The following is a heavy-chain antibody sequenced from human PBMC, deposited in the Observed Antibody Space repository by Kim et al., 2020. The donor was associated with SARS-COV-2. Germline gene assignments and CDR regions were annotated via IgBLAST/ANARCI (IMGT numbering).Heavy chain of an antibody. J-gene: IGHJ5*02. CDR2: ISAYNGNT. CDR3: ARDNSFEAAYNWFDP. V-gene: IGHV1-18*01. D-gene: IGHD3-9*01. CDR1: GYTFTSYG. Sequence: ASVKVSCKASGYTFTSYGISWVRQAPGQGLEWMGWISAYNGNTNYAQKLQGRVTMTTDTSTSTAYMELRSLRSDDTAVYYCARDNSFEAAYNWFDPWGQGTLVTVSS.